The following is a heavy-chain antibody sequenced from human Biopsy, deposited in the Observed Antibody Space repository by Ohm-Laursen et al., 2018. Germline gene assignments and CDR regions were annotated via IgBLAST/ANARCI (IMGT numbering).Heavy chain of an antibody. CDR2: IYSSGGT. CDR3: ARGSNEYGGLYFPH. J-gene: IGHJ1*01. Sequence: SETLSLTCTVSGGSIISYYWNWIRQPAGKGLEWIGRIYSSGGTKYNPSLKSRVTMSVDTSKKQLSLKVRSVTAADTAVYYCARGSNEYGGLYFPHWGQGTLVTVSS. CDR1: GGSIISYY. D-gene: IGHD4-23*01. V-gene: IGHV4-4*07.